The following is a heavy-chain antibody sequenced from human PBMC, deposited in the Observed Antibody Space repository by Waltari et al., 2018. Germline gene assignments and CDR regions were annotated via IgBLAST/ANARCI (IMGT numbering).Heavy chain of an antibody. D-gene: IGHD3-3*01. CDR2: ISAYNGNT. V-gene: IGHV1-18*01. CDR3: ARQAGDTNYDFWSGPTYYYYYYYMDV. J-gene: IGHJ6*03. Sequence: QVQLVQSGAEVKKPGASVKVSCKASGYTFTSYGISWVRQAPGQGLEWMGWISAYNGNTNHARKLQGRVTMTTDTSTSTAYMELRSLRSDDTAVYYCARQAGDTNYDFWSGPTYYYYYYYMDVWGKGTTVTVSS. CDR1: GYTFTSYG.